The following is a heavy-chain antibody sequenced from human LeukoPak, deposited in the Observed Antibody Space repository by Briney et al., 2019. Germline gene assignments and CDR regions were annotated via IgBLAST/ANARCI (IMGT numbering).Heavy chain of an antibody. J-gene: IGHJ4*02. V-gene: IGHV4-59*01. CDR2: IYYSGST. D-gene: IGHD3-16*01. CDR3: ARFSSWGGHYFDY. CDR1: GGSISSYY. Sequence: RSSETLSLTCTVSGGSISSYYWSWIRQPPGKGLEWIGYIYYSGSTNYNPSLKSRVTISVDMSKNQFSLKLSSVTAADTAVYYCARFSSWGGHYFDYWGQGTLVTVSS.